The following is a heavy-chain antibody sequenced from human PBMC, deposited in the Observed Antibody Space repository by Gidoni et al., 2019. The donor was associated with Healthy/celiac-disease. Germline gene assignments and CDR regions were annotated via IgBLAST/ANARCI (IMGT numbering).Heavy chain of an antibody. CDR3: ASAFSGSYYETGFDY. CDR2: IYLGDSDT. CDR1: GYSFTSYW. J-gene: IGHJ4*02. V-gene: IGHV5-51*01. Sequence: EVQLVQSGAEVKKPGESLKISCKGSGYSFTSYWIGWVRQMPGKGLEWMGIIYLGDSDTRYSPSFQGQVTISADKSISTAYLQWSSLKASDTAMYYCASAFSGSYYETGFDYWGQGTLVTVSS. D-gene: IGHD1-26*01.